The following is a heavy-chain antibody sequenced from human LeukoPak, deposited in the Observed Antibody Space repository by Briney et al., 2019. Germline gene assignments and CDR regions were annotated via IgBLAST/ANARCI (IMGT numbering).Heavy chain of an antibody. J-gene: IGHJ6*02. V-gene: IGHV3-30*03. CDR3: ARDPVTYYSASVTYYTAYYGMTV. CDR2: ISDDGSRK. Sequence: PGRSLRLSCAASGFTFSSYGMHWVRQAPGKGLEWVALISDDGSRKSYADSVKGRFTISRDNSKNTVYLEMNTLRGEDTAVYYCARDPVTYYSASVTYYTAYYGMTVWGQGTTVTVSS. D-gene: IGHD3-3*01. CDR1: GFTFSSYG.